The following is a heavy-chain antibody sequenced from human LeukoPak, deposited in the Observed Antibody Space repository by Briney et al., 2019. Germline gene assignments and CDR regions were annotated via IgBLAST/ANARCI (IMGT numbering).Heavy chain of an antibody. J-gene: IGHJ4*02. Sequence: SETLSLTCNVSGDSVNSGIYYWSWIRQPPGQGLEWIGYIYYTASTTYNPSLKSRVTISVERSKNQFSLKLSSVTAADTAVYYCARARGTAYFGSGTYHLDYWGQGALVTVSS. D-gene: IGHD3-10*01. V-gene: IGHV4-61*01. CDR2: IYYTAST. CDR1: GDSVNSGIYY. CDR3: ARARGTAYFGSGTYHLDY.